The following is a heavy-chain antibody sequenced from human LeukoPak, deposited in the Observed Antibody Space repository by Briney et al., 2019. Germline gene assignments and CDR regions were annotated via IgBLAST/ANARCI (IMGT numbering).Heavy chain of an antibody. V-gene: IGHV6-1*01. CDR2: TYYRSKWYN. CDR3: AREPGGAGYSGYDPFDY. D-gene: IGHD5-12*01. J-gene: IGHJ4*02. CDR1: GDSVSSNSAA. Sequence: SQTLSLTCAISGDSVSSNSAAWNWIRQSPSRGLEWLGMTYYRSKWYNDYAVSVESRITINPDTSKNQFSLQLNSVTPEDTAVYYCAREPGGAGYSGYDPFDYWGQGTLVTVSS.